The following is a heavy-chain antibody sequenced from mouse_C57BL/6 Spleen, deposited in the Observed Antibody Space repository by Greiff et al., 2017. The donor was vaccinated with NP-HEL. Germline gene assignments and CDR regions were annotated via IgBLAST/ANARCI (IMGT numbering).Heavy chain of an antibody. D-gene: IGHD1-1*01. CDR1: GYTFTDYN. Sequence: VQLQQSGPELVKPGASVKMSCKASGYTFTDYNMHWVKQSHGKSLEWIGYINPNNGGTSYNQKFKGKATLTVNKSSSTAYMELRSLTSEDSAVYYCAREEFITTVVDDWYFDVWGTGTTVTVSS. CDR3: AREEFITTVVDDWYFDV. CDR2: INPNNGGT. V-gene: IGHV1-22*01. J-gene: IGHJ1*03.